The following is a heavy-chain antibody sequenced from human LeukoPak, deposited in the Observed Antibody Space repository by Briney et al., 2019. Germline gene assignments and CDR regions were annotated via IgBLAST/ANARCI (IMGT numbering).Heavy chain of an antibody. CDR3: AREINLAEALHLFDY. CDR2: INTNTGNP. Sequence: GASVKVSCKASGYTFTSYAMNWVRQAPGQGLEWMGWINTNTGNPTYAQGFTGRFVFSLDTSVSTAYLQISSLKAEDTAVYYCAREINLAEALHLFDYWGQGTLVTVSS. D-gene: IGHD6-19*01. V-gene: IGHV7-4-1*02. J-gene: IGHJ4*02. CDR1: GYTFTSYA.